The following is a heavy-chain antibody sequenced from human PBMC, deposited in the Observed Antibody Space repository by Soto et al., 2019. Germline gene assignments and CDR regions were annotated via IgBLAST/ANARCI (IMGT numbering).Heavy chain of an antibody. J-gene: IGHJ5*02. Sequence: WASVKVSCKASGYTFTAFYMNWVWQAPGQGLEWMGWVNPNTGVTKYAQKFQGRVTMTRDTSINTAYMELSGLTSDDTAVYYCTTLRLDPWGQGTLVTVSS. CDR3: TTLRLDP. CDR1: GYTFTAFY. V-gene: IGHV1-2*02. D-gene: IGHD3-9*01. CDR2: VNPNTGVT.